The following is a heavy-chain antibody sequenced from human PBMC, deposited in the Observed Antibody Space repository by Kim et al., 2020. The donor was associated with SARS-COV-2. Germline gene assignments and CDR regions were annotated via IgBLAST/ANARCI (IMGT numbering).Heavy chain of an antibody. CDR2: IYSGGST. Sequence: GGSLRLSCAASGFTVSSTSMSWVRQAPGKGLEWVSSIYSGGSTYYADSVKGRFTISRDNSKNTLYLQINSLRDEDAAVYYCARAIGYSGNYASYDYYYYHYMDVWGKGTTVTVSS. CDR1: GFTVSSTS. V-gene: IGHV3-66*01. CDR3: ARAIGYSGNYASYDYYYYHYMDV. D-gene: IGHD5-12*01. J-gene: IGHJ6*03.